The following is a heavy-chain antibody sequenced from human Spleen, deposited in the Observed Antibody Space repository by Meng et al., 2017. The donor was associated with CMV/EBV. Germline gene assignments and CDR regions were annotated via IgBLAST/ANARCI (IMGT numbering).Heavy chain of an antibody. CDR2: IYHSGST. CDR1: GGSIGSSNF. D-gene: IGHD2-21*02. J-gene: IGHJ4*02. Sequence: QVQLQESGPGLVKPSGSLSLTCAVPGGSIGSSNFWTWVRQVPGKGLEWIGEIYHSGSTNYNPSLKSRVTISVDKFKNQFSLKLGSVTAADTAVYYCARIERRRILKYCGSDCSTTDYWGQGTLVTVSS. CDR3: ARIERRRILKYCGSDCSTTDY. V-gene: IGHV4-4*02.